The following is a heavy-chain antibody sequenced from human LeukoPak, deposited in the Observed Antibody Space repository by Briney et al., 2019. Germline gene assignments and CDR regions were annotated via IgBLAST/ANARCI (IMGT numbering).Heavy chain of an antibody. D-gene: IGHD3-16*01. CDR2: ISNNGGYT. Sequence: GGSLRLSCAASGFTFSSSAMSWVRQAPGKGLEWVSAISNNGGYTYYADSVKGRFTISRDNSKNTLYLQMNSLRAEDTAVYYCARDGFGGSSGIWGQGTMVTVSS. CDR1: GFTFSSSA. J-gene: IGHJ3*02. CDR3: ARDGFGGSSGI. V-gene: IGHV3-23*01.